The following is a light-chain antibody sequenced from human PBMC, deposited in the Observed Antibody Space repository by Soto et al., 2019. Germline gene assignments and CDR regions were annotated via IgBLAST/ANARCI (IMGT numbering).Light chain of an antibody. J-gene: IGKJ1*01. Sequence: EVVLTQSPFTLSLSPVARSALSCMASHIVSSKFLAWYHQKPGQSPRLVIFGASTRATGIPDRFSGSGSGTDFTLTISRLEPEDFAVYYCHQFATSRTFGQGTKV. CDR3: HQFATSRT. V-gene: IGKV3-20*01. CDR2: GAS. CDR1: HIVSSKF.